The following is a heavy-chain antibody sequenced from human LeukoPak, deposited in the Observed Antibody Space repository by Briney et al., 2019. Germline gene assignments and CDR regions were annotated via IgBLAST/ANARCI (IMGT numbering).Heavy chain of an antibody. D-gene: IGHD1-7*01. V-gene: IGHV4-59*01. CDR2: IYYSGST. CDR3: ARGNNWNYEPFDY. Sequence: SETLSLTCAVYGGSFSGYYWSWIRQPPGKGLEWIGYIYYSGSTNYNPSLKSRVTISVDTSKNQFSLKLSSVTAADTAVYYCARGNNWNYEPFDYWGQGTLVTVSS. J-gene: IGHJ4*02. CDR1: GGSFSGYY.